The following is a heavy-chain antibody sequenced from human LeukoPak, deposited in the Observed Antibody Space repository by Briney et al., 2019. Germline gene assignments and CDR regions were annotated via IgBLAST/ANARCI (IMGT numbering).Heavy chain of an antibody. CDR3: ARVIDYGDYVFDY. CDR2: INPNSGGT. CDR1: GYTFTGYY. V-gene: IGHV1-2*02. J-gene: IGHJ4*02. Sequence: ASVKVSCKASGYTFTGYYMHWVRQAPGQGLEWMGWINPNSGGTNYAQKFQGRDTMTRDTSISTAYMELSRLRSDDTAVYYCARVIDYGDYVFDYWGQGTLVTVSS. D-gene: IGHD4-17*01.